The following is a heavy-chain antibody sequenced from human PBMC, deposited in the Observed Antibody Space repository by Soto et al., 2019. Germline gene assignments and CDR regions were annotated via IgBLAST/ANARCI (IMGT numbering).Heavy chain of an antibody. V-gene: IGHV4-31*03. CDR3: ARGGYCSGGSCYSRDAFDI. J-gene: IGHJ3*02. Sequence: SETLSVTCTVSGGSISSGGYYWSWIRQHPGKGLEWIGYIYYSGSTYYNPSLKSRVTISVDTSKNQFSLKLSSVTAADTAVYYCARGGYCSGGSCYSRDAFDIWGQGTMVTV. CDR2: IYYSGST. CDR1: GGSISSGGYY. D-gene: IGHD2-15*01.